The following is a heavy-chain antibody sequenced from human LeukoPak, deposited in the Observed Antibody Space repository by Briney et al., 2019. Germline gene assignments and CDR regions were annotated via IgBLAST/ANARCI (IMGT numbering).Heavy chain of an antibody. CDR2: ISGSGGST. D-gene: IGHD3-22*01. Sequence: GGSLRLSCAASGFTFSSYAMRWVRQAPGKGLEWVSAISGSGGSTYYADSVKGRFTTSRDNSKNTLYLQMNSLRAEDTAVYYCAKTRDYDSSGPEYFQHWGQGTLVTVSS. CDR1: GFTFSSYA. V-gene: IGHV3-23*01. J-gene: IGHJ1*01. CDR3: AKTRDYDSSGPEYFQH.